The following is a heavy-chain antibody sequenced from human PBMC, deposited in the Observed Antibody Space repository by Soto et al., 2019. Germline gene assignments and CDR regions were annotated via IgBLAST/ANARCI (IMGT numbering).Heavy chain of an antibody. D-gene: IGHD3-22*01. CDR1: GFTFSSYA. CDR2: ISGSGGST. CDR3: AKGPGADDYDSSGEDQHEG. J-gene: IGHJ4*02. Sequence: PGGSLRLSCAASGFTFSSYAMSWVRQAPGKGLEWVSAISGSGGSTYYADSVKGRFTISRDNSKNTLYLQMNSLRAEDTAVYYCAKGPGADDYDSSGEDQHEGWGQGTLVTVAS. V-gene: IGHV3-23*01.